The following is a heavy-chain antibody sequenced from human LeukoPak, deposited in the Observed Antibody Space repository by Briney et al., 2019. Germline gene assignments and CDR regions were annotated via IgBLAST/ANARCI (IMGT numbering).Heavy chain of an antibody. J-gene: IGHJ5*02. CDR2: INPFSDAR. V-gene: IGHV1-2*02. Sequence: ASVKVSCKLSEYTFSDFYLNWVRQAPGQGLEWMAWINPFSDARSYAQKFQGRVTMTWDMSTTTVFMELSRLRSDDTAVYYCPTSTITHTRDPWGQGTLVTVSS. CDR3: PTSTITHTRDP. CDR1: EYTFSDFY. D-gene: IGHD1-1*01.